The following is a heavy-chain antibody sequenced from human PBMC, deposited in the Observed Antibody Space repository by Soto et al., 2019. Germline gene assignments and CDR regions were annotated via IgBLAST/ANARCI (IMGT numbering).Heavy chain of an antibody. CDR1: GGSVRNYF. Sequence: PSETLSLTCTVSGGSVRNYFWTWIRQPPGKGLEWIGYIHYSGTTSFFPSYNPSLRSRVTISEDTSKNQFSLKLLPVTTADTAVYFCAAGEASSRNLAPYYLDFWGQGTLVTVSS. CDR2: IHYSGTT. V-gene: IGHV4-59*02. CDR3: AAGEASSRNLAPYYLDF. J-gene: IGHJ4*02. D-gene: IGHD6-13*01.